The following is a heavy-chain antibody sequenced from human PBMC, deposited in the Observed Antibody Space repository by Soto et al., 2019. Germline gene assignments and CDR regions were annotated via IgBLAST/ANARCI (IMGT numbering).Heavy chain of an antibody. V-gene: IGHV6-1*01. D-gene: IGHD1-1*01. CDR1: GNNVSTNSAG. CDR3: VRNSWNAPPAFDF. J-gene: IGHJ4*02. CDR2: TYYRSKWNT. Sequence: SQTLSLPCVISGNNVSTNSAGWNWIRQSPSRGLEWLGRTYYRSKWNTDYAASVKGRITVNPDTSKSQFSLQLNSVTPEDAGVYYCVRNSWNAPPAFDFWGQGIQVTVSS.